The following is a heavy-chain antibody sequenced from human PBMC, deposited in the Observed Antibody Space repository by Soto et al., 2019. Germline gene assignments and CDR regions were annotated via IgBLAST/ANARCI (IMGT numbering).Heavy chain of an antibody. CDR3: VRTYSSSSKFHFAY. D-gene: IGHD6-6*01. V-gene: IGHV4-30-2*01. Sequence: SETLSLTCAVSGGSISSGGYSWSWIRQPPGKGLEWIGYIYHSGSTYYNPSLKSRVTISVDRSKNQFSLKLSSVTAADTAVYYCVRTYSSSSKFHFAYWGQGTLVPVSS. CDR1: GGSISSGGYS. CDR2: IYHSGST. J-gene: IGHJ4*02.